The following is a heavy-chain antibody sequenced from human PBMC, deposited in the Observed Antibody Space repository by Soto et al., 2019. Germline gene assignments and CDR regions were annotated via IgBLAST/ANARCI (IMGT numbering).Heavy chain of an antibody. Sequence: PETRSLTCTVSGGSISRYYCSWFRQLPGKGMEWIVYIYYSGSTNYNPSLKSRVTISVDTSKHPLSSNVSSATAADTAVYYCAGIMAADNFFDLCGQGTLVTVSS. V-gene: IGHV4-59*08. CDR1: GGSISRYY. CDR3: AGIMAADNFFDL. J-gene: IGHJ5*02. D-gene: IGHD6-13*01. CDR2: IYYSGST.